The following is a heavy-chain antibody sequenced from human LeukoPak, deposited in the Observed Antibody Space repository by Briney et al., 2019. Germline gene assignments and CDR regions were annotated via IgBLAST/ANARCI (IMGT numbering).Heavy chain of an antibody. V-gene: IGHV3-30-3*01. CDR3: ARDPAVAGDDAFDI. Sequence: SGGSLRLSCATSGFIFSTYAMHCVRQAPGKGLEWLAGISFDGSNKYYADSVKGRFIISRDNSKDTLYLQMDSLRGGDTAVYFCARDPAVAGDDAFDIWGQGTMVAVSS. D-gene: IGHD6-19*01. CDR1: GFIFSTYA. CDR2: ISFDGSNK. J-gene: IGHJ3*02.